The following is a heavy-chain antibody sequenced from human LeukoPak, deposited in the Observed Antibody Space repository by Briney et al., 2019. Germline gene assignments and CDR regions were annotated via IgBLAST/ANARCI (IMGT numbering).Heavy chain of an antibody. CDR2: IYHSGST. CDR3: ARGPYYYDSSGYYNAEPLERGADY. Sequence: PSETLSLTCAVSGGSISSGGYSWSWIRQPPGKGLEWIGYIYHSGSTYYNPSLKSRVTISVDRSKNQFSPKLSSVTAADTAVYYCARGPYYYDSSGYYNAEPLERGADYWGQGTLVTVSS. D-gene: IGHD3-22*01. J-gene: IGHJ4*02. V-gene: IGHV4-30-2*01. CDR1: GGSISSGGYS.